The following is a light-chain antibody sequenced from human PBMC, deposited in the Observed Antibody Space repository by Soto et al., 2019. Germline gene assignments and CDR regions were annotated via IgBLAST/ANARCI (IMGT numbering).Light chain of an antibody. CDR3: QQRYSWLRA. CDR2: SGY. CDR1: QSVSSS. Sequence: EIVLTQSPGTLSLSPGETATLSCRASQSVSSSVAWYQHKPGQSPRLVVYSGYKRAPGIPARFSGSGSGTDFTLTISSLESDDFAIYYCQQRYSWLRAFGPGTKVEVK. J-gene: IGKJ1*01. V-gene: IGKV3-11*01.